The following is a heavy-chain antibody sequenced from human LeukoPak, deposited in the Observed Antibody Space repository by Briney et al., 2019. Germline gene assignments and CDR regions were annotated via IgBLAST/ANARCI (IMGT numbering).Heavy chain of an antibody. Sequence: ASVKVSCKASGYTFTSYYMHWVRQAPGQGLEWMGIINPSGGSTSYAQKFQGRVTMTRDTSTSTVYMELSSLRSEDTAVYYCARVSRPLASARGFGYWGQGTLVTVSS. J-gene: IGHJ4*02. CDR3: ARVSRPLASARGFGY. V-gene: IGHV1-46*01. CDR2: INPSGGST. D-gene: IGHD6-6*01. CDR1: GYTFTSYY.